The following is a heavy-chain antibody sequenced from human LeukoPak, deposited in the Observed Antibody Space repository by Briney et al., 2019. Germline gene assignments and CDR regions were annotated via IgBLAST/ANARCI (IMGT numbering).Heavy chain of an antibody. Sequence: GGSLRLSCAASGFTFSDYYMSWIHQAPGKGLEWLSHINGRGGIINYADSVKGRFTISRDNARSSLDLHMSSLGAEDTAVYYCAREGDGSRYYFDYWGQGILVTVSS. V-gene: IGHV3-11*04. J-gene: IGHJ4*02. D-gene: IGHD2-21*01. CDR3: AREGDGSRYYFDY. CDR1: GFTFSDYY. CDR2: INGRGGII.